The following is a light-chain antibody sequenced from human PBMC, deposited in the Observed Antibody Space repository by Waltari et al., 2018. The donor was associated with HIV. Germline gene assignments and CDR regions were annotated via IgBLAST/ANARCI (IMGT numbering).Light chain of an antibody. Sequence: QSVLTQPPSTSGTPGQGVTISCSGSSSNIGRNYVCWYRHLPGTTPKLLIYRSDQRPSGVPDRFSASKSGTSASLAISGLQSEDEAVYYCAAWDHGLTGPNWVFGGGTRLTVL. CDR2: RSD. CDR1: SSNIGRNY. CDR3: AAWDHGLTGPNWV. V-gene: IGLV1-47*01. J-gene: IGLJ3*02.